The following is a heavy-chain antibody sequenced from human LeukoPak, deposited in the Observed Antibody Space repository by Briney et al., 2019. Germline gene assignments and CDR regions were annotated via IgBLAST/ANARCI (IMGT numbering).Heavy chain of an antibody. CDR3: ARGTKRCWTVYPYDSSGYYWSGDY. Sequence: GASVKVSCKASGYTLTSYGISWVRQAPGQGLEWMGWINPNSGGTNYAQKFQGRVTMTRDTSISTAYMELSRLRSDDTAVYYCARGTKRCWTVYPYDSSGYYWSGDYWGQGTLVTVSS. CDR1: GYTLTSYG. CDR2: INPNSGGT. D-gene: IGHD3-22*01. V-gene: IGHV1-2*02. J-gene: IGHJ4*02.